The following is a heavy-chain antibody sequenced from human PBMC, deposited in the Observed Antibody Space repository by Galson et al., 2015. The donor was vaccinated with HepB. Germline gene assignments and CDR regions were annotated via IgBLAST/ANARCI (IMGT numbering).Heavy chain of an antibody. V-gene: IGHV3-30*03. J-gene: IGHJ5*02. CDR2: ISYDGSNK. D-gene: IGHD6-13*01. Sequence: SLRLSCVASGLTFSSYGMHWVRQAPGKGLEWVAAISYDGSNKYYSESVKGRFTLSRNNSQNALFLQMNSLRAGDTAIYYCAGTTAGTWGWFDPWGQGTLVTVSS. CDR1: GLTFSSYG. CDR3: AGTTAGTWGWFDP.